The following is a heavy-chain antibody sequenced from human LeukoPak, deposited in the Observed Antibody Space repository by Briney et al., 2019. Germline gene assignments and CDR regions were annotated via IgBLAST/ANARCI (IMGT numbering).Heavy chain of an antibody. CDR1: GASISSYY. CDR2: TYTSGSL. CDR3: ARGGYYYDTSD. V-gene: IGHV4-4*07. J-gene: IGHJ4*02. D-gene: IGHD3-22*01. Sequence: PSETLSLTYTVSGASISSYYWSWIRQPAGKGLEWIGRTYTSGSLNYNPSLQSRVTMSVDTSKNQLSLKLRSVTAADTAVYYCARGGYYYDTSDWGQGTLVTVSS.